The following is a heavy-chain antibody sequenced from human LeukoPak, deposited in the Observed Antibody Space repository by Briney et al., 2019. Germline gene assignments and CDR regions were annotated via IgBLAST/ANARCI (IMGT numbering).Heavy chain of an antibody. V-gene: IGHV4-34*01. Sequence: SETLSLTCAVYGGSFSGYYWSWIRQPPGKGLEWIGEINHSGSTNYNPSLKSRVTISVDTSKNQFSLKLSSVTAADTAVYYCARYHPPITFGGVIEWGQGTLVTVSS. CDR2: INHSGST. CDR3: ARYHPPITFGGVIE. J-gene: IGHJ4*02. D-gene: IGHD3-16*02. CDR1: GGSFSGYY.